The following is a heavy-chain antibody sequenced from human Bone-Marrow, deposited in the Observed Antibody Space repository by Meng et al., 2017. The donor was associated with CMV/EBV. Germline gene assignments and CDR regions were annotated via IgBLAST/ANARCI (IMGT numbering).Heavy chain of an antibody. CDR3: ARMLTGDPLRDY. CDR1: GYSISSSNW. D-gene: IGHD7-27*01. CDR2: NYYSGSA. Sequence: QFKFQGSGPRLFKPADTLSLSCAVSGYSISSSNWWGCIRQPPGKGLEWIGYNYYSGSADYNPSLKSRVTRSVDTSKNQFSRKQSSVTAADTAVYYCARMLTGDPLRDYWGQGTLVTVSS. J-gene: IGHJ4*02. V-gene: IGHV4-28*01.